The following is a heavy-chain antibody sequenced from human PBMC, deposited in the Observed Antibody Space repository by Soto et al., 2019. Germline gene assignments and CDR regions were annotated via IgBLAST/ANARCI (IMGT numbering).Heavy chain of an antibody. Sequence: GGSMILSCAASGLTFSNAGMSWVRQATGKGLEWVGGIKSKTDGGTTDYAAPVKGRFTISRDDSKNTLYLQMNSLKTEDTAVYYCTTGYMVGYYYYYGMDVWGQGTTVTVSS. D-gene: IGHD3-10*01. CDR2: IKSKTDGGTT. CDR1: GLTFSNAG. V-gene: IGHV3-15*01. CDR3: TTGYMVGYYYYYGMDV. J-gene: IGHJ6*02.